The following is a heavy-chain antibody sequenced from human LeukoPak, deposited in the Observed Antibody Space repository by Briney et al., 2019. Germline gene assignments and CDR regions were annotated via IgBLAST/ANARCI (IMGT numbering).Heavy chain of an antibody. CDR3: EKDFSRFDP. D-gene: IGHD3-3*01. CDR2: ISGSGGST. V-gene: IGHV3-23*01. J-gene: IGHJ5*02. CDR1: GFPFSSYA. Sequence: GGSLRLSCAASGFPFSSYAMSWVRQAPGKGLEWVSAISGSGGSTYYGDSVKGRFTISRDNSKNTLYLQMNSLRAQDTAVYYCEKDFSRFDPWGQRTLVTVSS.